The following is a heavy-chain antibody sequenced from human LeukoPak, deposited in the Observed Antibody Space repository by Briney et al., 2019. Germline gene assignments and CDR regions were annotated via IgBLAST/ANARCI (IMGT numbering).Heavy chain of an antibody. D-gene: IGHD3-10*01. V-gene: IGHV3-30*04. CDR1: GFTFSSYA. Sequence: GRSLRLSCAASGFTFSSYAMHWVRQAPGKGLEWVAVISYDGSNKYYADSVKGRFTISRDNSKNTLYLQMNSLRAEDTAVYYCARDQIQWLGELSYNWFDPWGQGTLVTVSS. J-gene: IGHJ5*02. CDR3: ARDQIQWLGELSYNWFDP. CDR2: ISYDGSNK.